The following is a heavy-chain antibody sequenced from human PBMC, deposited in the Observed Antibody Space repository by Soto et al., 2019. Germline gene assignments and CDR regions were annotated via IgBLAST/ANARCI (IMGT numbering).Heavy chain of an antibody. J-gene: IGHJ4*02. V-gene: IGHV4-59*01. Sequence: PSETLSLTCTVSGGSISSYYWSRIRQPPGKGLEWIGYIYYSGSTNYNPSLKSRVTISVDTSKNQFSLKLSSVTAADTAVYYCARMTFDDYFDYWGQGTLVTVSS. CDR2: IYYSGST. D-gene: IGHD2-21*02. CDR3: ARMTFDDYFDY. CDR1: GGSISSYY.